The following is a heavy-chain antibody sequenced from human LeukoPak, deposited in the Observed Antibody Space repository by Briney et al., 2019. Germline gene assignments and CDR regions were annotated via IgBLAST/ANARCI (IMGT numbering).Heavy chain of an antibody. CDR3: AKDDGDYVSYYHGMDV. V-gene: IGHV3-66*02. J-gene: IGHJ6*02. Sequence: PGGSLRLSCAASGFTFSSYSMTWVRQAPGKGLEWVSVIYSGGSTYYADSVKGRFTISRDNSKNTLYLQMNSLRAEDTAVYYCAKDDGDYVSYYHGMDVWGQGTTVTVSS. CDR2: IYSGGST. CDR1: GFTFSSYS. D-gene: IGHD4-17*01.